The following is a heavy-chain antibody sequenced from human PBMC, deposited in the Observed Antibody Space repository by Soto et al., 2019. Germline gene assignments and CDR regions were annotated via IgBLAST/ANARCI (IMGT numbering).Heavy chain of an antibody. CDR2: IEQDGSGK. J-gene: IGHJ4*02. CDR3: ARGYCSGGSPYRGY. V-gene: IGHV3-7*01. Sequence: PGGSLRLSCAASGFTFSSYWMSWVRQAPGKGLEWVANIEQDGSGKYYVDSVKGRFTISRDNAKNSLYLQMNSLRAEDTAVYYCARGYCSGGSPYRGYCGQGTLVTVSS. D-gene: IGHD2-15*01. CDR1: GFTFSSYW.